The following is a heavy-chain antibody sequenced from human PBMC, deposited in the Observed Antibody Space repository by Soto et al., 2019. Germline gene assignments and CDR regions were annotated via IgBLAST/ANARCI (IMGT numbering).Heavy chain of an antibody. CDR2: ISDSGDRT. D-gene: IGHD3-16*02. J-gene: IGHJ3*01. V-gene: IGHV3-23*01. CDR3: AKDRGIIVKAGDAFDV. CDR1: GFTLSMSA. Sequence: PAGSLRLSCASSGFTLSMSAVNWVRQDPGKGLEWVSYISDSGDRTYYADSVKGRFTISRDRSKNTVSLQMDSLRAEDTAVYYCAKDRGIIVKAGDAFDVWGQGTKVTVSS.